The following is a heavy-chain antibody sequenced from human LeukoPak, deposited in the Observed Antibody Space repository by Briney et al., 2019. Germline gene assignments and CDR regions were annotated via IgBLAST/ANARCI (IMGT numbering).Heavy chain of an antibody. CDR3: APRIYYYDSSGYYTHNYNWYDP. J-gene: IGHJ5*02. D-gene: IGHD3-22*01. Sequence: PGGSLRLSCAASGFTFSSYSMNWVREAPRKGLEWGSSISSSSSYIYYTDSVKGRFTISRDNAKNSLYLQMNSLRAEDTAVYYCAPRIYYYDSSGYYTHNYNWYDPWGQGTLVTVSS. CDR2: ISSSSSYI. CDR1: GFTFSSYS. V-gene: IGHV3-21*01.